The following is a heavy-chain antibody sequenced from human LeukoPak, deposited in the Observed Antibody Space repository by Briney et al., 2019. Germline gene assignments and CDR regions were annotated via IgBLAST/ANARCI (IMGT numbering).Heavy chain of an antibody. Sequence: GASVKVSCKASGYTFTSYGISWVRQAPGQGLEWMGWISAYNGNTNYAQKLQGRVTMTTDTSTSTAYKELRSLRSDDTAVYYCARDRGSSSSWYSDYWGQGTLVTVSS. CDR1: GYTFTSYG. D-gene: IGHD6-13*01. CDR2: ISAYNGNT. V-gene: IGHV1-18*01. CDR3: ARDRGSSSSWYSDY. J-gene: IGHJ4*02.